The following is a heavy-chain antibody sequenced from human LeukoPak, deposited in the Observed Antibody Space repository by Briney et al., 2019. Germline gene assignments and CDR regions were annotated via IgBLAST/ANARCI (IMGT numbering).Heavy chain of an antibody. CDR2: ISGSGGFT. V-gene: IGHV3-23*01. CDR3: AKSPVSTGYSTFDY. Sequence: GGSLRLSCAASGFTFSSYAMTWVRQAPGKGLEWVSIISGSGGFTNYADAVKGRFTISRDNSKNTLYLQMNSLRGEDTAVYYCAKSPVSTGYSTFDYWGQGTLVTVSS. D-gene: IGHD2-15*01. J-gene: IGHJ4*02. CDR1: GFTFSSYA.